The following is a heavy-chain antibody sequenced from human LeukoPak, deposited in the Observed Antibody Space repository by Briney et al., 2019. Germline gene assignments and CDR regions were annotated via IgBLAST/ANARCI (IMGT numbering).Heavy chain of an antibody. CDR2: IHDSGIS. CDR3: ALAPNSNWFDF. V-gene: IGHV4-4*08. D-gene: IGHD5-24*01. J-gene: IGHJ5*01. Sequence: AETLSLTCSVCGDATSDVYWNWSRQSPGKGLEWSGNIHDSGISNYNPSLKSRVTISIDTSRRQFFLKLSSVTAADTALYYCALAPNSNWFDFWGQGTLVTVSS. CDR1: GDATSDVY.